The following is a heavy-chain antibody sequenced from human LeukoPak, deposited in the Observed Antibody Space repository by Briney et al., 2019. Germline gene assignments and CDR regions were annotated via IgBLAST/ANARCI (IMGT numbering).Heavy chain of an antibody. CDR3: ARLGGLRVDY. CDR1: GGSISSYY. D-gene: IGHD4-17*01. J-gene: IGHJ4*02. Sequence: PSETLSLTCTVSGGSISSYYWSWIRQPPGKGLEWIGYIYYSGSTNYNPSLKSRVTISVDTSKNQFSLKLSSVTAADTAVYYCARLGGLRVDYWGQGTLVTVSS. CDR2: IYYSGST. V-gene: IGHV4-59*01.